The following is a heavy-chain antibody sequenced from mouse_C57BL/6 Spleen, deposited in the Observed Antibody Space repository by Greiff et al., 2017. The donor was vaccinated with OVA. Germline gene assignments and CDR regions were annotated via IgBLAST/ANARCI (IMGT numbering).Heavy chain of an antibody. V-gene: IGHV1-85*01. CDR2: IYPRDGST. Sequence: QVHVKQSGPELVKPGASVKLSCKASGYTFTSYDINWVKQRPGQGLEWIGWIYPRDGSTKYNEKFKGKATLTVDKSSSTAYMELHSLTSEDSSVYFCARYDYDGYYDAMDYWGQGTSVTVSS. J-gene: IGHJ4*01. CDR3: ARYDYDGYYDAMDY. D-gene: IGHD2-4*01. CDR1: GYTFTSYD.